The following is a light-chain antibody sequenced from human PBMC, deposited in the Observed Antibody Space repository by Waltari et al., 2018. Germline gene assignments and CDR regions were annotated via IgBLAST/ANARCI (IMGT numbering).Light chain of an antibody. Sequence: QSALTQPASVSGSPGQSITISCTGASGDVGGYNSVSWYQQHPGKAPKLVIYDVSNRPSGVSNRFSDSKSGNTASLTISGLQAEDEADYYCSSYTSSSTWVFGGGTKLTVL. CDR2: DVS. V-gene: IGLV2-14*03. J-gene: IGLJ3*02. CDR3: SSYTSSSTWV. CDR1: SGDVGGYNS.